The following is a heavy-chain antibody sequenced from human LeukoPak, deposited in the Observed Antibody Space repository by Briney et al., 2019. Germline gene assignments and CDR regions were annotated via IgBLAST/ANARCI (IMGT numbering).Heavy chain of an antibody. V-gene: IGHV3-48*01. CDR1: GFTFSSYS. CDR2: ISSSSSTI. CDR3: ARDRNAVVPAAIKY. J-gene: IGHJ4*02. D-gene: IGHD2-2*01. Sequence: GGSLRLSCAASGFTFSSYSMNWVRQAPGKGLEWVSYISSSSSTIYYVDSVNGRFTISRDNAKNSLYLQMNSLRAEDTAVYYCARDRNAVVPAAIKYWGQGTLVTVSS.